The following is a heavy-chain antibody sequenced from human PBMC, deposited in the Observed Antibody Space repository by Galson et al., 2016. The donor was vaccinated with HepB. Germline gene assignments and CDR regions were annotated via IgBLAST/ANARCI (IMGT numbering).Heavy chain of an antibody. J-gene: IGHJ5*01. D-gene: IGHD3-16*01. Sequence: SVKVSCKASGGNFSNSAISWVRQAPGQGLEWMGGIIPNFVIANHAERFQGRLSLIADTSTTTVFMELNSLTSEDTAIYYCARGTKWYRLNMIMDWFDSWGQGTLVTVSS. CDR3: ARGTKWYRLNMIMDWFDS. V-gene: IGHV1-69*10. CDR1: GGNFSNSA. CDR2: IIPNFVIA.